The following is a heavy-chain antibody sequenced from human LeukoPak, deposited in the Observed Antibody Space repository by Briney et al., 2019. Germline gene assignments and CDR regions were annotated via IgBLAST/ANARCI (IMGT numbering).Heavy chain of an antibody. Sequence: GGSLRLSCAASGFTFSSFEMDWVRQAPGKGLEWISYMSSRDDTRYYAESVRGRFTMSRDNTKNSLSLQMNSLRAEDTAIYYCATYRQVLLPFESWGQGTLVTVSS. D-gene: IGHD2-8*02. J-gene: IGHJ4*02. V-gene: IGHV3-48*03. CDR3: ATYRQVLLPFES. CDR1: GFTFSSFE. CDR2: MSSRDDTR.